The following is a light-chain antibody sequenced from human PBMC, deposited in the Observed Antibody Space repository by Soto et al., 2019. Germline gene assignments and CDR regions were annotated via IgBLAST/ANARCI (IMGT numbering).Light chain of an antibody. V-gene: IGKV3-20*01. Sequence: EIVLTQSPGTLSLSPGARATLSCRASQTVSSNYLAWYQQKPGQAPRLLIXAXXTRATGIPDRFSGSGSGTDFTLPISRLEPEDFAVYYCQLYGTSPKPFGQGTKVDIK. J-gene: IGKJ1*01. CDR2: AXX. CDR1: QTVSSNY. CDR3: QLYGTSPKP.